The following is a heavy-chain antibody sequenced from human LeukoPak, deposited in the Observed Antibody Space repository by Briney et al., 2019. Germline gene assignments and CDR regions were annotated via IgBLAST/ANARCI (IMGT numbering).Heavy chain of an antibody. CDR2: IKQDGSEK. CDR1: GFTFSSYW. CDR3: AREGVVPGVYYYYYMDV. Sequence: AGGSLRLSCAASGFTFSSYWKSWVRQAPGKGLEWVANIKQDGSEKYYVDSVKGRFTISRDNAKNSLYLQMNSLRAEDTAVYYCAREGVVPGVYYYYYMDVWGKGTTVTVSS. V-gene: IGHV3-7*01. J-gene: IGHJ6*03. D-gene: IGHD2-15*01.